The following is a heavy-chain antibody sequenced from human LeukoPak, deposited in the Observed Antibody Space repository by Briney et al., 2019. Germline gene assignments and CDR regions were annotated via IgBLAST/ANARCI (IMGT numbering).Heavy chain of an antibody. V-gene: IGHV4-34*01. D-gene: IGHD3-10*01. CDR2: INHSGST. CDR3: ARVFGWFGEPCMDV. J-gene: IGHJ6*04. Sequence: MSSETLSLTCAVYGGSFSGYYWSWIRQPPGKGLESIGEINHSGSTNYNPSLKSRVTISVDTSKNQFSLKLSSVTAADTAVYYCARVFGWFGEPCMDVWGKGTTVTVSS. CDR1: GGSFSGYY.